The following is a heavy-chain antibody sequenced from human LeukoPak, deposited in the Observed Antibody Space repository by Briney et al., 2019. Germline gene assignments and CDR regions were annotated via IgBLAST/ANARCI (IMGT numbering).Heavy chain of an antibody. CDR2: IYYSGST. Sequence: SETLSLICTVSGGSISSGGYYWSWIRQHPGKGLEWIGYIYYSGSTYYNPSLKSRVTISVDTSKNQFSLKLSSVTAADTAVYYCAREMNDFWSGYFWFDPWGQGTLVTVSS. D-gene: IGHD3-3*01. J-gene: IGHJ5*02. CDR3: AREMNDFWSGYFWFDP. CDR1: GGSISSGGYY. V-gene: IGHV4-31*03.